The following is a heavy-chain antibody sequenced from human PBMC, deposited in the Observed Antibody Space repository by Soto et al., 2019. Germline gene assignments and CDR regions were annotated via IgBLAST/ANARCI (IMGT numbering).Heavy chain of an antibody. D-gene: IGHD3-22*01. V-gene: IGHV4-31*03. J-gene: IGHJ5*02. CDR3: AIYDSRENIEP. CDR1: GSSISSGGFH. Sequence: SETLSLTCTVSGSSISSGGFHRSWNRQHPGKGLEWIGYIYYSGSTYYNPSLKSRVTISVDTSKNQFSLKLSSVTAADTAVYYCAIYDSRENIEPWGQGTLVTVSS. CDR2: IYYSGST.